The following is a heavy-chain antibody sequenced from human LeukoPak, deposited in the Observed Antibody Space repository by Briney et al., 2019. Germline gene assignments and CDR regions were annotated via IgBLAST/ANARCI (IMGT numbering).Heavy chain of an antibody. CDR2: ISSSGSTI. J-gene: IGHJ6*02. CDR3: ARDSYSHSTYYYYGMDV. D-gene: IGHD5-18*01. CDR1: GFTFSSYE. Sequence: GGSLRLSCAASGFTFSSYEMNRVRQAPGKGLEWVSYISSSGSTIYYADSVKGRFTISRDNAKNSLYLQMNSLRAEDTAVYYCARDSYSHSTYYYYGMDVWGQGTTVTVSS. V-gene: IGHV3-48*03.